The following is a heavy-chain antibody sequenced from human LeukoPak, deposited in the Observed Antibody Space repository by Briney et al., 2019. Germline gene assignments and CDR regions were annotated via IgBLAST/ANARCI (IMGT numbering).Heavy chain of an antibody. V-gene: IGHV4-59*01. D-gene: IGHD3-3*01. CDR2: IYYSGST. CDR3: ARDLGYYDFWSGPLDY. Sequence: PSETLSLTCTVSGGSISSYYWSWIRQPPGKGLEWIGYIYYSGSTNYNPSLKSRVTISVDTSKNQFSLKLSSVTAADTAVYYCARDLGYYDFWSGPLDYWGQGTLVTVSS. CDR1: GGSISSYY. J-gene: IGHJ4*02.